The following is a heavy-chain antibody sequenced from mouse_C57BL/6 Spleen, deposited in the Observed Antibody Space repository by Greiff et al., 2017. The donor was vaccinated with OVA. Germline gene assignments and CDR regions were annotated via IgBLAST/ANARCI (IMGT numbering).Heavy chain of an antibody. V-gene: IGHV2-6-1*01. J-gene: IGHJ4*01. D-gene: IGHD2-4*01. Sequence: VQLVESGPGLVAPSQSLSITCTVSGFSLTSYGVHWVRQPPGKGLEWLVVIWSDGSTTYNSALNSRLSTSKDNSKSQVFFKMNSLRTDDTAMYYCARQAYDFDPCSDAMDYWGQGTSVTVSS. CDR3: ARQAYDFDPCSDAMDY. CDR1: GFSLTSYG. CDR2: IWSDGST.